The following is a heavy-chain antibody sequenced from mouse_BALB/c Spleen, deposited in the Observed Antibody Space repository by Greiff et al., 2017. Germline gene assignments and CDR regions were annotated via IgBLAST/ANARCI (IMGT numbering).Heavy chain of an antibody. CDR2: ISSGGST. CDR3: ARFGGNYGYYYAMDY. Sequence: DVMLVESGGGLVKPGGSLKLSCAASGFTFSSYAMSWVRQTPEKRLEWVASISSGGSTYYPDSVKGRFTISRDNARNILYLQMSSLRSEDTAMYYCARFGGNYGYYYAMDYWGQGTSVTVSS. D-gene: IGHD2-1*01. V-gene: IGHV5-6-5*01. J-gene: IGHJ4*01. CDR1: GFTFSSYA.